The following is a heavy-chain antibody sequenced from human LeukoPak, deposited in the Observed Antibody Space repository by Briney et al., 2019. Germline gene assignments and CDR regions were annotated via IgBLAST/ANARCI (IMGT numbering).Heavy chain of an antibody. CDR2: INWDGGTT. CDR1: GFTFDNYA. V-gene: IGHV3-20*04. J-gene: IGHJ6*03. CDR3: ARGERDSNGYNYYDMDV. D-gene: IGHD2-8*01. Sequence: PGGSLRLSCAASGFTFDNYAMNWVRQAPGKGLEWVSDINWDGGTTNYADSVKGRFTISRDNAKNSLDLQMNSLTAEDTALYYCARGERDSNGYNYYDMDVWGKGTTVTVSS.